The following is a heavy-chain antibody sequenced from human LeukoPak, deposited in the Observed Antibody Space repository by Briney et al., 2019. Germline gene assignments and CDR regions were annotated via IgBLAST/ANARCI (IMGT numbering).Heavy chain of an antibody. Sequence: PSETLSLTCTVSGGSISSYYWSWIRQPPGKGLEWIGYIYYSGSTNYNPSLKSRVTISVDTSKNQFSLKLSSVTAADTAVYYCARERDGYNPDYYYMDVWGKGTTVTVSS. CDR3: ARERDGYNPDYYYMDV. J-gene: IGHJ6*03. CDR2: IYYSGST. CDR1: GGSISSYY. D-gene: IGHD5-24*01. V-gene: IGHV4-59*01.